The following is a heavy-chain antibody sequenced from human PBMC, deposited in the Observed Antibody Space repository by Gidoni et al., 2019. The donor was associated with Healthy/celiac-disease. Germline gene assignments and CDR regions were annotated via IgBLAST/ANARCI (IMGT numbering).Heavy chain of an antibody. CDR2: ISYDGSNK. CDR1: GFTFSSYA. V-gene: IGHV3-30-3*01. D-gene: IGHD5-18*01. CDR3: ARGTAPYSYGSRVGSGPFDY. Sequence: QVQLVESGGGVVQPGRSLRLSCADSGFTFSSYAMHWVRQAPGKGLEWVAVISYDGSNKYYADSVKGRFTIARDNSKNTLYLQINSLRAEDTAVYYCARGTAPYSYGSRVGSGPFDYWGQGTLVTVSS. J-gene: IGHJ4*02.